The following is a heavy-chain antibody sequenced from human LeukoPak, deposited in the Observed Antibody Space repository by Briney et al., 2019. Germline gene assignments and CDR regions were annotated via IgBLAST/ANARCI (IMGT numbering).Heavy chain of an antibody. V-gene: IGHV1-18*01. D-gene: IGHD5-18*01. CDR1: GYTFTSYG. Sequence: ASVKVSCKASGYTFTSYGISWVRQAPGQGLEWMGWISAYNGNTNHAQKLQGRVTMTTDTSTSTAYMELRSLRSDDTAVYYGARDWWKDTAMVLGYWGQGTLVTVSS. CDR3: ARDWWKDTAMVLGY. J-gene: IGHJ4*02. CDR2: ISAYNGNT.